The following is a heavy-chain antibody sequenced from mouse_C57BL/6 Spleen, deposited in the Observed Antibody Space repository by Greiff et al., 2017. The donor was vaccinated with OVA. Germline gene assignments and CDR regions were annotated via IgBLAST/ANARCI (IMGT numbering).Heavy chain of an antibody. CDR3: AREVYSAGYFDY. J-gene: IGHJ2*01. D-gene: IGHD1-1*01. CDR1: GYTFTSYW. Sequence: QVQLKQPGAELVKPGASVKLSCKASGYTFTSYWMHWVKQRPGQGLEWIGMIHPNSGSTNYNEKFKSKATLTVDKSSSTAYMQLSSLTSEDSAVYYCAREVYSAGYFDYWGQGTTLTVSS. V-gene: IGHV1-64*01. CDR2: IHPNSGST.